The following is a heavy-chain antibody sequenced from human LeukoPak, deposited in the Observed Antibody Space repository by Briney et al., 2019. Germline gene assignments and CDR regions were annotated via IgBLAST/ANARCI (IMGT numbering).Heavy chain of an antibody. V-gene: IGHV1-2*02. CDR3: ARGRFSGGMDV. CDR1: GYTFTGYY. Sequence: ASVKVSRKASGYTFTGYYMHWVRQAPGQGLEWMGWINPNSGGTNYAQKCQGRVTMTRDTSISTAYMELSRLRSDDTAVYYCARGRFSGGMDVWGQGTTVTVSS. CDR2: INPNSGGT. J-gene: IGHJ6*02.